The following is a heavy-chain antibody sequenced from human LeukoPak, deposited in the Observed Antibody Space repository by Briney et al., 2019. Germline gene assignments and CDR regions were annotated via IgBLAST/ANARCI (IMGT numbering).Heavy chain of an antibody. J-gene: IGHJ4*02. CDR3: ARGRGGDYVPSRFDY. CDR2: ISGSGGNT. D-gene: IGHD4-17*01. V-gene: IGHV3-23*01. Sequence: GGSPRLSCSASGFAFSGFAMGWVRQAPGKGPEWVSSISGSGGNTYYADSVEGRFTVSRDNSKSTLFLQMNSLRAEDTALYYCARGRGGDYVPSRFDYWGQGILVTVSS. CDR1: GFAFSGFA.